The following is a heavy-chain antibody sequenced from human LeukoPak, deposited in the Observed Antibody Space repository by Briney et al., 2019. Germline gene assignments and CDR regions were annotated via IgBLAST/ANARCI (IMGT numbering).Heavy chain of an antibody. V-gene: IGHV1-69*06. CDR3: AAGSYRVDSSGYYYVDAFDI. CDR2: IIAIFTTA. Sequence: SVKVSCKAPGVTFGTYAISWVRQAPGQGLEWMGGIIAIFTTANYAQKFQGRVTITADKSTSTAYMELSSLRSEDTAVYYCAAGSYRVDSSGYYYVDAFDIWGQGTMVTVSS. J-gene: IGHJ3*02. CDR1: GVTFGTYA. D-gene: IGHD3-22*01.